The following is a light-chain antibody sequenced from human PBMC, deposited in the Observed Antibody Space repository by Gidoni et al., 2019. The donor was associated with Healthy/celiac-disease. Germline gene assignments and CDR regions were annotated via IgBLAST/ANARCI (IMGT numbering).Light chain of an antibody. CDR1: QSVSSSY. J-gene: IGKJ5*01. V-gene: IGKV3-20*01. CDR3: QQYGSSTPVT. CDR2: GAS. Sequence: IVLTQSPGTLSLSPAERATLSCRASQSVSSSYLVWYQQKPGQAPRLLIYGASSRATGIPDRFSGSGSGTDFTLTISRMEPEDFAVYYCQQYGSSTPVTFGQGTRLEIK.